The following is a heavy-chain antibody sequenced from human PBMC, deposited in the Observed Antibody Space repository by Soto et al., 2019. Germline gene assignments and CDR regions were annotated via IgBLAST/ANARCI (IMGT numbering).Heavy chain of an antibody. V-gene: IGHV4-39*01. J-gene: IGHJ6*02. D-gene: IGHD6-13*01. Sequence: SETLSLTCTVSGGSISSSSYYWGWIRQPPGKGLEWIGSIYYSGSTYYNPSLKSRVTISVDTSKNQFSLKLSSVTAADTAVYYCARPRYEAAAGTRYYYYYGMDVWGQGTTVT. CDR2: IYYSGST. CDR3: ARPRYEAAAGTRYYYYYGMDV. CDR1: GGSISSSSYY.